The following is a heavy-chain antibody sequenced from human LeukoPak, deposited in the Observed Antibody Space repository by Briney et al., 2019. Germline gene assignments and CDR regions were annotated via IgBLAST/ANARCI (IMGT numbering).Heavy chain of an antibody. D-gene: IGHD6-13*01. Sequence: SETLSLTCAVSGDSISGGGYSWSWIRQTPGRGLEWIAYIHDSGSTYNNPSLKTRLSISIDTSKTQFSLTLNSVTAADTAVYYCARVVAAAGNNWFDPWGQGTLVTVSS. V-gene: IGHV4-30-4*07. CDR3: ARVVAAAGNNWFDP. CDR2: IHDSGST. CDR1: GDSISGGGYS. J-gene: IGHJ5*02.